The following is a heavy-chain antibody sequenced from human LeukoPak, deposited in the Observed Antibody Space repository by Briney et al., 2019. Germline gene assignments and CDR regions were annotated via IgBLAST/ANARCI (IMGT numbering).Heavy chain of an antibody. D-gene: IGHD2-8*01. V-gene: IGHV3-43*01. Sequence: GGSLRLSCVASGFTFDDYSFHWVRQAPGKGLEWLSLISRDGRATYYADSVKGRFNISRDNSKNSLYLQMNSLRTEDTALYYRTKDRYCTTTFCPLDYWGQGTLVTVSS. CDR1: GFTFDDYS. J-gene: IGHJ4*02. CDR3: TKDRYCTTTFCPLDY. CDR2: ISRDGRAT.